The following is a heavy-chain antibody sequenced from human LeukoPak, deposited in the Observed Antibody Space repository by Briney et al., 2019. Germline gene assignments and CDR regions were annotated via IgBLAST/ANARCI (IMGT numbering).Heavy chain of an antibody. V-gene: IGHV4-30-4*01. CDR2: IYYSGST. CDR3: ARAPSRPYGMDV. J-gene: IGHJ6*02. Sequence: SQTLSLTCTVSGGSISSGDYYWSWIRQPPGKGLEWIGYIYYSGSTYYNPSLKSRVTISVDTSKNQFSLELSSVTAADTAVYYCARAPSRPYGMDVWGQGTTVTVSS. CDR1: GGSISSGDYY. D-gene: IGHD2-2*01.